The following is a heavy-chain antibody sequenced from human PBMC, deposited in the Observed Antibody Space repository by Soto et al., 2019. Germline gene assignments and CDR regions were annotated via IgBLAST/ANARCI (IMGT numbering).Heavy chain of an antibody. CDR2: ISWNSGSI. CDR3: AKDIAGRSTRDFDY. Sequence: GGSLRLSCAASGFTFDDYAMRWVRQAPGKGLEWVSGISWNSGSIGYADSVKGRFTISRDNAKNSLYLQMNSLRAEDTALYYCAKDIAGRSTRDFDYWGQGTLVTVSS. D-gene: IGHD2-15*01. J-gene: IGHJ4*02. V-gene: IGHV3-9*01. CDR1: GFTFDDYA.